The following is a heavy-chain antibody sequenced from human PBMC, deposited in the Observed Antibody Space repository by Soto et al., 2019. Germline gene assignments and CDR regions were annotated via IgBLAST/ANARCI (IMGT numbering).Heavy chain of an antibody. V-gene: IGHV3-48*03. CDR1: GFTFSSYE. D-gene: IGHD3-10*01. Sequence: GGSLRLSCAASGFTFSSYEMNWVRQAPGKGLEWVSYISSSGSTIYYADSVKGRFTISRDNAKNSLYLQMNSLRAEDTAVYYCSRSDYYYGSGILDYWGQGTLVTVSS. J-gene: IGHJ4*02. CDR3: SRSDYYYGSGILDY. CDR2: ISSSGSTI.